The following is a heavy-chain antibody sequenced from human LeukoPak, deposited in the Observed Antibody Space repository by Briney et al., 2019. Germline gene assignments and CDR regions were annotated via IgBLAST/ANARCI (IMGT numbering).Heavy chain of an antibody. Sequence: GGSLRLSCAASGFTFSSYGMHWVRQAPGKGLEWVAVISYDGSNKYYADSVKGRFTISRDNSKNTLYLQMNSLRAEDTAVYYCARDQGVYGAPLYYFDYWGQGTLVTVSS. J-gene: IGHJ4*02. CDR3: ARDQGVYGAPLYYFDY. CDR1: GFTFSSYG. D-gene: IGHD4-17*01. V-gene: IGHV3-30*03. CDR2: ISYDGSNK.